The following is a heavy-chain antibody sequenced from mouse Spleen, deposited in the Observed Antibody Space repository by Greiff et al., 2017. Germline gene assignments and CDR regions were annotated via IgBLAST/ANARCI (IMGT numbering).Heavy chain of an antibody. D-gene: IGHD1-1*01. CDR3: AREGIYGQLRGEYFDV. Sequence: VMLVESGAELVRPGTSVKVSCKASGYAFTNYLIEWVKQRPGQGLEWIGVINPGSGGTNYNEKFKGKATLTADKSSSTAYMQLSSLTSDDSAVYFCAREGIYGQLRGEYFDVWGAGTTVTVSS. J-gene: IGHJ1*01. CDR1: GYAFTNYL. V-gene: IGHV1-54*01. CDR2: INPGSGGT.